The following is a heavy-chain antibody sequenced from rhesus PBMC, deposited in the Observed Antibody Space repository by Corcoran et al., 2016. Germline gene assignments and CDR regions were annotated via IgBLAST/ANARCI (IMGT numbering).Heavy chain of an antibody. CDR2: IGGDSGNT. V-gene: IGHV4-65*02. CDR3: ANIVAASDAFDF. D-gene: IGHD4-29*01. CDR1: GGSVSSFNW. J-gene: IGHJ3*01. Sequence: QVQLQESGPGLVKSSETLSLTCAVSGGSVSSFNWWSWIRQPPGKGLEWIWNIGGDSGNTYSNPSLKSRITFSKDTSKNQFSLKLSSVTAADTAVYYCANIVAASDAFDFWGQGLRVTVSS.